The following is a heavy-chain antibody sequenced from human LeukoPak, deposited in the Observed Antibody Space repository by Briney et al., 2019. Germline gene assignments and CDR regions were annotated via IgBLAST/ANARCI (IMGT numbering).Heavy chain of an antibody. CDR1: GFTFSSYS. D-gene: IGHD6-13*01. Sequence: GGSLRLSCAASGFTFSSYSMNWVRQAPGKGLEWVSSISSSSSYIYYADSVKGRFTISRDNAKNSLYLQMNSLRAEDTAVYYCASNPGGISSSWYAARKDFDYWGQGTLVTVSS. J-gene: IGHJ4*02. V-gene: IGHV3-21*01. CDR3: ASNPGGISSSWYAARKDFDY. CDR2: ISSSSSYI.